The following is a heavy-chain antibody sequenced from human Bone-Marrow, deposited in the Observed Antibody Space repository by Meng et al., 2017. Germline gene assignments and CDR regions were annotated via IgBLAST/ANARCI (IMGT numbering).Heavy chain of an antibody. D-gene: IGHD1-26*01. V-gene: IGHV3-23*01. Sequence: EVQLLESGGGLVQPGGSLRLSCAASGFTFRSYGMTWVRQAPGKGLEWVSTISGSGVTHYADSVKGRFTISRDDSKNTLYLQMNSLRAEDTAVYYCAKTPSGSYDYWGQGTLVTVSS. CDR1: GFTFRSYG. J-gene: IGHJ4*02. CDR2: ISGSGVT. CDR3: AKTPSGSYDY.